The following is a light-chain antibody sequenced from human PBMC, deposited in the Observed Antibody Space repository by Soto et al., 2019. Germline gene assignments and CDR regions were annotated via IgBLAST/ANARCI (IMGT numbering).Light chain of an antibody. J-gene: IGLJ3*02. CDR1: SSNIGSNY. Sequence: QSVLTQPPSVSGTPGQRVTISCSGSSSNIGSNYVYWYQQFPGTAPKLLIYRNNQRPSGVPDRFSGAKSGTSASLAISGLRSEDEADYYCATWGDSLSGVVFGGGTKLTVL. CDR3: ATWGDSLSGVV. V-gene: IGLV1-47*01. CDR2: RNN.